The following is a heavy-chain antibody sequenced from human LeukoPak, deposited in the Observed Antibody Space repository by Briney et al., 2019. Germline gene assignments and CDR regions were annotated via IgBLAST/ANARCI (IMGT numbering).Heavy chain of an antibody. D-gene: IGHD5-24*01. J-gene: IGHJ4*02. Sequence: GGSLKLSCAASGFTFSNYAMSWVRRAPGKGLEWVSGITGSGGSTYYADSVKGRFTISRVNSKDTLYLQMNSLRADDTAVYYCAKSGTRDVYNLGYYFDYWGQGTLVTVSS. CDR2: ITGSGGST. CDR3: AKSGTRDVYNLGYYFDY. CDR1: GFTFSNYA. V-gene: IGHV3-23*01.